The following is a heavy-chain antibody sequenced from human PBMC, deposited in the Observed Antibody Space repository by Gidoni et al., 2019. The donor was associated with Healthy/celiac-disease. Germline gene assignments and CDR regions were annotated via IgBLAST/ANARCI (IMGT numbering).Heavy chain of an antibody. Sequence: EVQLVESGGGLVKPGGSLRPSCAASGFTFSSYSMNWVRQNPGKGMEWVSSICSSSTYIYYAGSVKGRFTISRDNAKNSLYLQMNSLRAEDTAVYYCVSPGGYYDYWSGYPGGYWGQGTLVTVSS. V-gene: IGHV3-21*01. J-gene: IGHJ4*02. CDR2: ICSSSTYI. CDR3: VSPGGYYDYWSGYPGGY. CDR1: GFTFSSYS. D-gene: IGHD3-3*01.